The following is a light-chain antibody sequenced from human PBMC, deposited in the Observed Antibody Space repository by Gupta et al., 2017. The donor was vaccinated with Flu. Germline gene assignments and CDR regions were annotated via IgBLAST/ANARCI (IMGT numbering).Light chain of an antibody. CDR2: GAS. Sequence: ENVLTQSPGTLSLSPGERSTLSSRDSQSVSRKYLAWYQQKPSQAPRLRIYGASSRATGIPDRFSGSGSGTDFSRTSSRLEPEDFAVYYCQHYGIFGQGTRLEIK. CDR3: QHYGI. V-gene: IGKV3-20*01. J-gene: IGKJ5*01. CDR1: QSVSRKY.